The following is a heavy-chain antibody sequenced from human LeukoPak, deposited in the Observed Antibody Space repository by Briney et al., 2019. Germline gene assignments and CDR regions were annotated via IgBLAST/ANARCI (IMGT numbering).Heavy chain of an antibody. Sequence: GESLKISCKGPGYSFTSYWIGWVRQMPGKGLEWMGIIYPGDSDTRYSPSFQGQVTISADKSISTAYLQWSSLKALDTAMYYCARQIGSLYDYGDYGWFDPWGQGTLVTVSS. CDR1: GYSFTSYW. CDR2: IYPGDSDT. D-gene: IGHD4-17*01. CDR3: ARQIGSLYDYGDYGWFDP. J-gene: IGHJ5*02. V-gene: IGHV5-51*01.